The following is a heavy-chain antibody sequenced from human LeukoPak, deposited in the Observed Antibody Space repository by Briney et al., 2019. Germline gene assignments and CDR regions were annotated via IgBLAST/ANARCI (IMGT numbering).Heavy chain of an antibody. CDR1: GFTFSSYS. D-gene: IGHD4-17*01. CDR3: ARDPSATTVTTTHAFDI. V-gene: IGHV3-48*01. Sequence: TGGSLRLSCAASGFTFSSYSMNWVRQAPGKGLEWISCIYRDSSMIHYADSVRGRFTVSRDNAKNSLYLQMNSLRAEDTAVYYCARDPSATTVTTTHAFDIWGQGTMVTVSS. J-gene: IGHJ3*02. CDR2: IYRDSSMI.